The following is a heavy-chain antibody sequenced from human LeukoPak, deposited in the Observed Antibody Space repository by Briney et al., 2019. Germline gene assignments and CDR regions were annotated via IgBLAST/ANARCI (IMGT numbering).Heavy chain of an antibody. CDR2: ISSSGSTI. V-gene: IGHV3-48*03. CDR3: ASPRVYSNYFFDY. Sequence: GGSLRLSCAASGFTFSSYEMNWVRQAPGKGLEWVSYISSSGSTIYYADSVKGRFTISRDNAKNSLYLQMNSLRAEDTAVYYCASPRVYSNYFFDYWGQGTLVTVSS. D-gene: IGHD4-11*01. J-gene: IGHJ4*02. CDR1: GFTFSSYE.